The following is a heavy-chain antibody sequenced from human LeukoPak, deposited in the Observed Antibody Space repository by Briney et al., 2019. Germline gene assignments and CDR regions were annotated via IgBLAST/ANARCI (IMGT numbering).Heavy chain of an antibody. J-gene: IGHJ4*02. D-gene: IGHD2-15*01. CDR1: GFTVCSNY. Sequence: GGSLRLSCAASGFTVCSNYMSWVREAPGKGLEWVSVIYSGGSTYYADSVKGRFTISRDNSKNTLYLQMNSLRAEDTAVYYCARDLGYCSGGSCEYWFDYWGQGTLVTVSS. V-gene: IGHV3-53*01. CDR2: IYSGGST. CDR3: ARDLGYCSGGSCEYWFDY.